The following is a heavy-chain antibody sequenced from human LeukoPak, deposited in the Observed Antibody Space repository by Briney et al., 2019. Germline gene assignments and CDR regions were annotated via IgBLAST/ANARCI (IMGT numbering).Heavy chain of an antibody. CDR1: GFTFSSYSM. CDR2: IHHSGRL. J-gene: IGHJ4*02. D-gene: IGHD2-2*03. Sequence: GSLRLSCAASGFTFSSYSMNWVRQPPGKGLEWIGEIHHSGRLNYNPSLKSRVTISIDKSKNQFSLKLSSITAADTAVYYCTRQDGYLCDSWGQGTLVTVSS. CDR3: TRQDGYLCDS. V-gene: IGHV4-4*02.